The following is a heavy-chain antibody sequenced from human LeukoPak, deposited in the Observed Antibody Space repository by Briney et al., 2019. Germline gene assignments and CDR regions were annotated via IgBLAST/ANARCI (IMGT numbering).Heavy chain of an antibody. J-gene: IGHJ4*02. CDR1: GFTFSSYS. CDR3: TRNGGGLGY. Sequence: GGSLRLSCAASGFTFSSYSMNWVRQAPGKGLEWVSYTSTSGTTTNYADSVKGRFTISRDNAKNSLYLQMNSLSGEDTAVYYCTRNGGGLGYWGQGTLVTVSS. D-gene: IGHD2-21*01. CDR2: TSTSGTTT. V-gene: IGHV3-48*04.